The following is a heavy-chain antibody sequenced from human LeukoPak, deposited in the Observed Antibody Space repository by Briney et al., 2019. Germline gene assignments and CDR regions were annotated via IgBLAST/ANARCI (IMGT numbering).Heavy chain of an antibody. V-gene: IGHV3-21*06. Sequence: PGGSLRLSCAASGFTFSDYTMNWVRQAPGKGLEWVSSISRNSRYIYYADSVKGRFTSSRDNAKNSLFLQMNSLRAEDTAVYYCTRDYNGLSLWGQGTLVTVSS. D-gene: IGHD3/OR15-3a*01. CDR1: GFTFSDYT. CDR2: ISRNSRYI. CDR3: TRDYNGLSL. J-gene: IGHJ4*02.